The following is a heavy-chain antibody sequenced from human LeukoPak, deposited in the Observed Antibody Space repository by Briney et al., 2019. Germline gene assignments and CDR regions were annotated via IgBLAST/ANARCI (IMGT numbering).Heavy chain of an antibody. J-gene: IGHJ4*02. CDR1: GGSFSGYY. D-gene: IGHD2-2*01. V-gene: IGHV4-34*01. CDR3: ARAYCSSTSCAPDY. Sequence: SGTLSLTCAVYGGSFSGYYWSWIRQPPGKGLEWIGEINHSGSTNYNPSLKSRVTISVDTSKNQFSLKLSSVTAADTAVYYCARAYCSSTSCAPDYWGQGTLVTVSS. CDR2: INHSGST.